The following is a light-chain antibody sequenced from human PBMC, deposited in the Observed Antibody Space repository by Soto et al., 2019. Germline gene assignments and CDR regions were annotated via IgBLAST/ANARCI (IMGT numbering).Light chain of an antibody. CDR2: DVS. CDR3: SSYTSSSTLV. Sequence: QSALTQPASVSGSPGQSITISCTGTSSDVGGYNYVSWYQQHPGKDPKLIIYDVSNRPSGVSNRFSGSKSGNTASLTISGLQAEDEADYYCSSYTSSSTLVFGGGTKVTVL. J-gene: IGLJ2*01. CDR1: SSDVGGYNY. V-gene: IGLV2-14*03.